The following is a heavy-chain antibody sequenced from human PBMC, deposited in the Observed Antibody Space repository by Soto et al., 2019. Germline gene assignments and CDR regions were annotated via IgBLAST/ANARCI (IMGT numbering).Heavy chain of an antibody. J-gene: IGHJ6*02. CDR2: ISGSGGST. CDR3: AKEKRGYSYGYYSGMDV. V-gene: IGHV3-23*01. Sequence: GGSLRLSCAASGFTFSSYAMSWVRQAPGKGLEWVSAISGSGGSTYYADSVKGRFTISRDNSKNTLYLQMNSLRAEDTAVYYCAKEKRGYSYGYYSGMDVWGQGTTVTVSS. CDR1: GFTFSSYA. D-gene: IGHD5-18*01.